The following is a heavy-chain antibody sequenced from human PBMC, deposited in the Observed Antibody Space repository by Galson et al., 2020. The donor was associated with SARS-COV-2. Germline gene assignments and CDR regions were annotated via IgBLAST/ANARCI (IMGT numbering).Heavy chain of an antibody. J-gene: IGHJ4*02. V-gene: IGHV3-30*02. Sequence: GESLKISCAASGFTFSSYGMHWVRQAPGKGLEWVAFIRYDGSNKYYADSVKGRFTISRDNSKNTLYLQMNSLRAEDTAVYYCAKERYGSGTHQGSGAYYFDYWGQGTLVTVSS. CDR2: IRYDGSNK. CDR1: GFTFSSYG. CDR3: AKERYGSGTHQGSGAYYFDY. D-gene: IGHD3-10*01.